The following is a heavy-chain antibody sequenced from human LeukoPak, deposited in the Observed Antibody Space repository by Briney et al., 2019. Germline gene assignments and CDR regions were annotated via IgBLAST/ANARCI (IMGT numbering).Heavy chain of an antibody. V-gene: IGHV3-11*04. CDR2: ISSSGSTI. CDR1: GITVSGNY. Sequence: PGGSLRLSCGVSGITVSGNYMSWVRQAPGKGLEWVSYISSSGSTIYYADSVKGRFTISRDNAKNSLYLQMNSLRAEDTAVYYCAKEFEGYSYGFDAFDIWGQGTMVTVSS. D-gene: IGHD5-18*01. J-gene: IGHJ3*02. CDR3: AKEFEGYSYGFDAFDI.